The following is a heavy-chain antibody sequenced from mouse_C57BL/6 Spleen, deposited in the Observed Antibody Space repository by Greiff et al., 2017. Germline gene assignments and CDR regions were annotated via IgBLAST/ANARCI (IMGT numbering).Heavy chain of an antibody. J-gene: IGHJ2*01. CDR3: ARRGSSGYFDY. CDR2: IDPSDSET. CDR1: GYTFTSYW. V-gene: IGHV1-52*01. Sequence: VKLQQPGADLVRPGSSVKLSCKASGYTFTSYWMHWVKQRPIQGLEWIGNIDPSDSETHYNQKFKDKATLTVDKTSSTDYMQVSSLTSEDSAVYCCARRGSSGYFDYWGQGTTLTVSS. D-gene: IGHD1-1*01.